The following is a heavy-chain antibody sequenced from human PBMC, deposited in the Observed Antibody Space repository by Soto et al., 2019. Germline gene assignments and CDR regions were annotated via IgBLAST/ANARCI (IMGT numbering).Heavy chain of an antibody. CDR1: VFTFSSYG. CDR3: AKDDDFWSRSPTSDYGMDV. V-gene: IGHV3-30*18. CDR2: ISYDGSNK. J-gene: IGHJ6*02. D-gene: IGHD3-3*01. Sequence: QPGWSLRLSCASSVFTFSSYGMQWVRQAPGKGLEWVAVISYDGSNKYYADSVKGRFTISRDNSKNTLYLQMNSLRAEDTAVYYCAKDDDFWSRSPTSDYGMDVWGQGTTVTVSS.